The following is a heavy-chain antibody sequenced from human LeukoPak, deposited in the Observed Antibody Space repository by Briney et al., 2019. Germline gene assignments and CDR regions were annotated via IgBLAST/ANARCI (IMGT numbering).Heavy chain of an antibody. J-gene: IGHJ4*02. CDR1: GYSFTSYW. CDR2: IDPSDSYT. D-gene: IGHD3-10*01. Sequence: GESLKTSCKGSGYSFTSYWISWVRQMPGKGLEWMGRIDPSDSYTNYSPSFQGHVTISADKSISTAYLQWSSLKASDTAMYYCARHSGGSGGYYNLPFDYWGQGTLVTVSS. CDR3: ARHSGGSGGYYNLPFDY. V-gene: IGHV5-10-1*01.